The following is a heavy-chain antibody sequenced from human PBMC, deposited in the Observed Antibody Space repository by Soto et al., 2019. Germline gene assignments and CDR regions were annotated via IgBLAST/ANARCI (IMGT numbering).Heavy chain of an antibody. CDR1: GGSISSSSYY. CDR3: ASDTIVVVPAASSDWFDP. D-gene: IGHD2-2*01. Sequence: PSETLSLTCTVSGGSISSSSYYWGWIRQPPGKGLEWIGSIYYSGSTYYNPSLKSRVTISVDTSKNQFSLKLSSVTAADTAVYYCASDTIVVVPAASSDWFDPWGQGTLVTVSS. J-gene: IGHJ5*02. CDR2: IYYSGST. V-gene: IGHV4-39*01.